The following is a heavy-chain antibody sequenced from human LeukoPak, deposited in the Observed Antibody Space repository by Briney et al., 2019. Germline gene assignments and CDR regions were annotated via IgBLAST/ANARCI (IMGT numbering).Heavy chain of an antibody. V-gene: IGHV4-39*01. J-gene: IGHJ3*02. D-gene: IGHD6-19*01. Sequence: SRFTISVDTSKNQFSLKLRSVTAADTAVFYCARRNKAVPGDAFDMWGQGTMVTVSS. CDR3: ARRNKAVPGDAFDM.